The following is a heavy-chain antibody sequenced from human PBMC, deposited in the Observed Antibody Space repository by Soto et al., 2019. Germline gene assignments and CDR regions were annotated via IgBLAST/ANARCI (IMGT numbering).Heavy chain of an antibody. CDR2: ISAYNGNT. D-gene: IGHD4-17*01. CDR3: ARESTDYGDYVFDY. CDR1: GYTFTSHG. V-gene: IGHV1-18*01. J-gene: IGHJ4*02. Sequence: ASVNVSCKASGYTFTSHGISWVRQAPGQGLEWMGWISAYNGNTNYAQKLQGRVTMTTDTSTSTAYMELRSLRSDDTAVYYCARESTDYGDYVFDYWGQGTLVTVSS.